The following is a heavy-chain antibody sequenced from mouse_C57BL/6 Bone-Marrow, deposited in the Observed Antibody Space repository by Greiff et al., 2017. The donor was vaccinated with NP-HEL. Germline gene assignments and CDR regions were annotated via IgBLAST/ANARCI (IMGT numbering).Heavy chain of an antibody. CDR3: VRRGYYAMDY. J-gene: IGHJ4*01. V-gene: IGHV10-1*01. CDR2: IRSKSNNYAT. Sequence: EVQLQESGGGLVQPKGSLKLSCAASGFSFNTYAMNWVRQAPGKGVEWVARIRSKSNNYATYYADSVKDRFTISRDDSESMLYLQMNNLKTEDTAMYYCVRRGYYAMDYWGQGTSVTVSS. CDR1: GFSFNTYA.